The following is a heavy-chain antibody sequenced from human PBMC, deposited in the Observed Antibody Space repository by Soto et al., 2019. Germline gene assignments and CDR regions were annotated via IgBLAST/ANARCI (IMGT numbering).Heavy chain of an antibody. CDR3: ARDVNNWNEVGGQLY. Sequence: GGSLRLSCAASGFTFSSYWMSWVRQAPGKGLEWVANIKQDGSEKYYVDSVKGRFTISRDNAKNSLYLQMNSLRAEDTAVYYCARDVNNWNEVGGQLYWGQGTLVTVSS. CDR1: GFTFSSYW. V-gene: IGHV3-7*05. D-gene: IGHD1-20*01. CDR2: IKQDGSEK. J-gene: IGHJ4*02.